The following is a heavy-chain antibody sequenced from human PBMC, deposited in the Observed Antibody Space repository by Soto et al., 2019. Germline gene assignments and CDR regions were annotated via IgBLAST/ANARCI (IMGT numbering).Heavy chain of an antibody. Sequence: PSETLSLTCTVSGGSISSPNFYWSWIRQHPGKGLEWIGHIYYNGTTYYNPTLKSRVSISVDTSKNQFSLKLSSVTAADTAVYYCARHETLHGDYEYWGQGTLVTVSS. J-gene: IGHJ4*02. CDR2: IYYNGTT. D-gene: IGHD4-17*01. V-gene: IGHV4-31*02. CDR1: GGSISSPNFY. CDR3: ARHETLHGDYEY.